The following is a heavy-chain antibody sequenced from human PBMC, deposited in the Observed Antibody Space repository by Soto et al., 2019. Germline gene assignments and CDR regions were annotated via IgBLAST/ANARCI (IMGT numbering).Heavy chain of an antibody. Sequence: EVQLLESGGGLVQPGGSLRLSCATSGFTFSSFAMSWVRQAPGKGLEWVSAISGSGGSTYYADSVEGRFTISRDNSKNTLYLQMNSLRAEDTAVYYCAKDRDTNIVVVATSGAVDYWGQGTLVTVSS. CDR1: GFTFSSFA. CDR2: ISGSGGST. V-gene: IGHV3-23*01. J-gene: IGHJ4*02. D-gene: IGHD2-21*01. CDR3: AKDRDTNIVVVATSGAVDY.